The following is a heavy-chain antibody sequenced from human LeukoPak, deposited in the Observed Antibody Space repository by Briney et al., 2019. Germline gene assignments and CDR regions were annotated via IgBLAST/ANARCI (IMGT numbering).Heavy chain of an antibody. CDR3: ARGPVNSVRSLHFYYYMDV. CDR1: GFTFSNYG. CDR2: ISDNGNTQ. J-gene: IGHJ6*03. Sequence: GGSLRLSCAASGFTFSNYGMSWVRQAPGKGLEWLSYISDNGNTQYYSDSVKGRFTVSRDTAKNSLYLQMSSLSVEDTATYYCARGPVNSVRSLHFYYYMDVWGKGTTVTISS. V-gene: IGHV3-48*03. D-gene: IGHD3-10*01.